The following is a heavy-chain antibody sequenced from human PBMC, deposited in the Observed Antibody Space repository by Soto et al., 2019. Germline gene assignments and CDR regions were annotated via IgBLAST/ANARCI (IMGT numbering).Heavy chain of an antibody. D-gene: IGHD5-12*01. CDR1: GGSISSYY. V-gene: IGHV4-59*08. CDR2: IYYSGST. CDR3: AKRVATMFDY. J-gene: IGHJ4*02. Sequence: PSETLSLTCTVSGGSISSYYWSWIRQPPGKGLEWIGYIYYSGSTNYNPSLKSRVTISVDTSKNQFSLKLSSVTAADTAVYYCAKRVATMFDYWGQGTLVTVS.